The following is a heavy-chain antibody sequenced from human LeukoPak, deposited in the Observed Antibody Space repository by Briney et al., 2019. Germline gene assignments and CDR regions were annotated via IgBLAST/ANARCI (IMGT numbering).Heavy chain of an antibody. CDR3: AREPYDSGSFRTDYYYMDV. D-gene: IGHD3-10*01. CDR2: INPNSGGT. CDR1: GYTFTGYY. J-gene: IGHJ6*03. Sequence: ASVKVSCKASGYTFTGYYMHWVRQAPGQGPEWMGWINPNSGGTNYAQKFQGRVTMTRDTSISTAYMELSGLRSDDTAVYYCAREPYDSGSFRTDYYYMDVWGKGTTVTISS. V-gene: IGHV1-2*02.